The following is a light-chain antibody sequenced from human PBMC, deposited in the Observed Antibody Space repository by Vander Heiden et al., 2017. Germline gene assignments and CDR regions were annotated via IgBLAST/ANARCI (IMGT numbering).Light chain of an antibody. CDR2: WAS. CDR1: QSVLYSSNEKNY. CDR3: QQYYSTPT. J-gene: IGKJ3*01. Sequence: DLLVTHSPDSLAVSLGERATINCKSSQSVLYSSNEKNYLAWYQQKPGQPPKVLIYWASMRESGVPDRFSGSGSGTDFTLTITSLQAEDVAVYYCQQYYSTPTFGPGTKVDIK. V-gene: IGKV4-1*01.